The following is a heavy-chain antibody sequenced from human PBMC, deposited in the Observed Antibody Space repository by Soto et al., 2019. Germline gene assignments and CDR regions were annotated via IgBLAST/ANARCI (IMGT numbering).Heavy chain of an antibody. Sequence: QVQLVESGGGVVQPGRSLRLSCAASGFTFSSYGMHWVRQAPGKGLEWVAVISYDGSNKYYADSVKGRFPISRDNSKNTLYLQMNSLRAEDTAVYYCAKDINSSGWYSTYYYYYYGMDVWGQGTTVTVSS. CDR2: ISYDGSNK. CDR1: GFTFSSYG. V-gene: IGHV3-30*18. J-gene: IGHJ6*02. CDR3: AKDINSSGWYSTYYYYYYGMDV. D-gene: IGHD6-19*01.